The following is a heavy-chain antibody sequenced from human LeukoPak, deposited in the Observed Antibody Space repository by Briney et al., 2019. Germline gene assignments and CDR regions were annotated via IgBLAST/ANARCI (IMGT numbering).Heavy chain of an antibody. D-gene: IGHD5-24*01. CDR3: AREVLRRGGYGA. J-gene: IGHJ4*02. CDR2: IYYSGST. CDR1: GGSISSYY. Sequence: SETLSLTCTVSGGSISSYYWSWIRQPPGKGLEWIGYIYYSGSTNYNPSLKSRVTISVDTSKNQFSLKLSSVTAADTAVYYCAREVLRRGGYGAWGQGTLVTVSS. V-gene: IGHV4-59*01.